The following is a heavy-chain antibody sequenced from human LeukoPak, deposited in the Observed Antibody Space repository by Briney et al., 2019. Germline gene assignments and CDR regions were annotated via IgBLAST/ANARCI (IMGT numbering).Heavy chain of an antibody. CDR1: GGSISSSPYY. V-gene: IGHV4-39*01. Sequence: SETLSLTCTVSGGSISSSPYYWGWIRQPPRKGLEWIGTIYYSGSTYYNPSLKSRVTISVDTSKNQFSLKLSSVTAADAAVYYCARNPLPKQQLVPLYYYYMDVWGKGTTVTVSS. CDR2: IYYSGST. D-gene: IGHD6-13*01. J-gene: IGHJ6*03. CDR3: ARNPLPKQQLVPLYYYYMDV.